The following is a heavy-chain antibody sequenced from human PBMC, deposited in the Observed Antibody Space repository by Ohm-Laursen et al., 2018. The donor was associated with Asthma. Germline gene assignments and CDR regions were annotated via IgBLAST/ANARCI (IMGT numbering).Heavy chain of an antibody. CDR1: GFTFSSYW. J-gene: IGHJ2*01. Sequence: SLRLSCAASGFTFSSYWMSWVRQAPGKGLEWVANIKQDGSEKYYVDSVKGRFTISRDNAKNSLYLQMNSLRAEDTAVYYCARVVHDYGDYLLWYFDLWGRGTLVTVSS. V-gene: IGHV3-7*01. CDR2: IKQDGSEK. D-gene: IGHD4-17*01. CDR3: ARVVHDYGDYLLWYFDL.